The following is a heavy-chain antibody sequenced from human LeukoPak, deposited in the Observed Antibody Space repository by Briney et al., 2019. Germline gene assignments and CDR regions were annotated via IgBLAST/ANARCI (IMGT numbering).Heavy chain of an antibody. CDR3: ARLAPRITLDY. J-gene: IGHJ4*02. CDR1: GGSINSYY. D-gene: IGHD3-10*01. CDR2: IYYSGNT. Sequence: SETLSLTCTISGGSINSYYWSWIRQPPGKGLEWIGYIYYSGNTNYNPSLKSRVTISFDTSKNQFSLKLNSVTAADTAVYYCARLAPRITLDYWGQGTLVTVSS. V-gene: IGHV4-59*08.